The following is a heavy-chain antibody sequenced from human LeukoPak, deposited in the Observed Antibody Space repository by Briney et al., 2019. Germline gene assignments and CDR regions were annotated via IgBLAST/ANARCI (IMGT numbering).Heavy chain of an antibody. D-gene: IGHD4-17*01. Sequence: GGSLRLSCAASGFTFSSYGMHWVRQAPGKGLEWVAVIWYDGSNKYYADSVKGRFTISRDNSKNTLYLQMNSLRAEDTAVYYCASGYGDYNFDYWGQGTLVTVSS. J-gene: IGHJ4*02. V-gene: IGHV3-33*01. CDR2: IWYDGSNK. CDR1: GFTFSSYG. CDR3: ASGYGDYNFDY.